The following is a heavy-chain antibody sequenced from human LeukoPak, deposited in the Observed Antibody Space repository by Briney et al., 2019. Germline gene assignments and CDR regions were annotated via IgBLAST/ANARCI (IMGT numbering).Heavy chain of an antibody. D-gene: IGHD2-15*01. CDR2: IYYTGST. J-gene: IGHJ6*02. V-gene: IGHV4-59*01. CDR3: AREREYCSSGSCHYDMDV. CDR1: GDSMKSYY. Sequence: PSETLFLSCTVSGDSMKSYYWTWIRQPPGKGLEWIGYIYYTGSTNYNPSLKSRVTISVDTSKNQVSLKLSSVTAADTAVYYCAREREYCSSGSCHYDMDVWGQGTTVTVSS.